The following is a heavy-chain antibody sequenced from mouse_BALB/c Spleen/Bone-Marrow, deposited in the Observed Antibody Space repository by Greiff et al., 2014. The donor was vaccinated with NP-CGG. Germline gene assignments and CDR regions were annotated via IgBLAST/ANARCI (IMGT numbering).Heavy chain of an antibody. CDR2: IWAGGTT. Sequence: QVQLQQSGPGLVAPSQSLSITCTVSGFSLTTYGIHWVRQPPGKGLEWLGVIWAGGTTIYNSTLMSRLSISKDTSKSQVFLKMNSPQTDDTAIYYCAREGAYYRYIDYWGQGTTLTVSS. CDR3: AREGAYYRYIDY. V-gene: IGHV2-9*02. D-gene: IGHD2-14*01. CDR1: GFSLTTYG. J-gene: IGHJ2*01.